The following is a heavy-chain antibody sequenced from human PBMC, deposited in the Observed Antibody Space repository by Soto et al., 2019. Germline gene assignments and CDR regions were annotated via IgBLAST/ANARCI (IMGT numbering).Heavy chain of an antibody. Sequence: QVQLQESGPGLVKPSGTLSLTCAVSGGSISSSNWWSWVRQHPGKGLEWIGEIYHSGSTNYNPSLKTRVTISVDKYKNQFSLKLSSVTAADTAVYYCARGSGQIYYYYYYGMDVWGQGTTVTVSS. CDR3: ARGSGQIYYYYYYGMDV. V-gene: IGHV4-4*02. D-gene: IGHD2-15*01. J-gene: IGHJ6*02. CDR1: GGSISSSNW. CDR2: IYHSGST.